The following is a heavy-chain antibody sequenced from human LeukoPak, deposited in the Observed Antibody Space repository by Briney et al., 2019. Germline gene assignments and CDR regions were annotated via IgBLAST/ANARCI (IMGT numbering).Heavy chain of an antibody. J-gene: IGHJ4*02. CDR3: ARGKRPQQLDSQFDY. Sequence: ASVKVSCKASGYTFTNYYMHWVRQAPGQGLEWMGIINPSGGITNYAQKFQGRVTMTRDMSTSTVYMELSSLRSEDTAVYYCARGKRPQQLDSQFDYWGQGTLVTVSS. D-gene: IGHD6-13*01. CDR2: INPSGGIT. CDR1: GYTFTNYY. V-gene: IGHV1-46*01.